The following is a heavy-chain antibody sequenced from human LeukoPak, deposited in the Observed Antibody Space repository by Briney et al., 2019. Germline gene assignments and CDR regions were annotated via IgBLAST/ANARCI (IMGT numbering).Heavy chain of an antibody. CDR2: IFYTGSA. J-gene: IGHJ4*02. Sequence: ASETLSLTCTVSGGSMNSRSYYWGGIRQPPGKGLEFIGSIFYTGSAYYNPSLKSRVSISVYTSKSHFSLNLISVTAADTALYYCASLFYFGSGSFPTYWGLGTLVTVSS. V-gene: IGHV4-39*01. CDR3: ASLFYFGSGSFPTY. CDR1: GGSMNSRSYY. D-gene: IGHD3-10*01.